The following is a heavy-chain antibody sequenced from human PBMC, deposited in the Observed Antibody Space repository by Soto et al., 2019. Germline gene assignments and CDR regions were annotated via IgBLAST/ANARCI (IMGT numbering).Heavy chain of an antibody. CDR2: MNPNSGNT. Sequence: ASVKGSCKASGYTFTSYDINWLRQATGQGLEWMGWMNPNSGNTGYAQKFQGRVTMTRNTSISTAYMELSSLRSEDTAVYYCARARAAAGRDFDYWGQGTLVTVSS. CDR3: ARARAAAGRDFDY. D-gene: IGHD6-13*01. V-gene: IGHV1-8*01. CDR1: GYTFTSYD. J-gene: IGHJ4*02.